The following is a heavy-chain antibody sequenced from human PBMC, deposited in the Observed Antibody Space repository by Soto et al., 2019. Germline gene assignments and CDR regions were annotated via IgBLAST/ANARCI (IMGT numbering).Heavy chain of an antibody. J-gene: IGHJ2*01. CDR2: IYSGGST. Sequence: EVQLVESGGGLVQPGGSLRLSCAASGFTVSSNYMSWVRQAPGKGLEWGSVIYSGGSTYYADSVKGRFTISRDNSKNTLYLKMTSLRAEDTAVSYCERDRRYWYFDLWGRGTLVTVSS. CDR1: GFTVSSNY. CDR3: ERDRRYWYFDL. V-gene: IGHV3-66*01.